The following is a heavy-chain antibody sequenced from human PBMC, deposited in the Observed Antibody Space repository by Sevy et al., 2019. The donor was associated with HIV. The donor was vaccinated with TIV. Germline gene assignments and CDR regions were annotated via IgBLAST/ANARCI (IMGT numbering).Heavy chain of an antibody. J-gene: IGHJ4*02. D-gene: IGHD6-13*01. CDR1: GFTFSSYS. Sequence: GGSLRLSCAASGFTFSSYSMNWVRQAPGKGLEWVSSISSSSSYIYYADSVKGRFTISRDKAKNSLYLQMNSLRAEDTAVYYCARVGTQDSSRWYIDYWGQGTLVTVSS. V-gene: IGHV3-21*01. CDR2: ISSSSSYI. CDR3: ARVGTQDSSRWYIDY.